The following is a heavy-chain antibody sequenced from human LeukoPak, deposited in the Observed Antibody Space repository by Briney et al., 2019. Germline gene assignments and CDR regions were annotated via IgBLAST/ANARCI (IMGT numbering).Heavy chain of an antibody. V-gene: IGHV3-53*01. J-gene: IGHJ4*02. D-gene: IGHD3-22*01. Sequence: GGSLRLSCAVSGFTVSGDYMSWVRQAPGKGLEWVSVIYADFDNTDYADAVKGRITISRDNSKNTLYLQMNSLRAEDTAVYYCVRDDDRPDNGLDYWGQGTLVTVSS. CDR2: IYADFDNT. CDR3: VRDDDRPDNGLDY. CDR1: GFTVSGDY.